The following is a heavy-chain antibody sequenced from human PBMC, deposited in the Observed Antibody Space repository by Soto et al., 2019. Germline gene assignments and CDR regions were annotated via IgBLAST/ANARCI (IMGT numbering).Heavy chain of an antibody. D-gene: IGHD3-3*01. CDR1: GYTFTGYY. Sequence: ASVKVSCKASGYTFTGYYMHWVRQAPGQGLEWMGWINPNSGGTNYAQKFQGRVTMTRDTSISTAHMELSRLRSDDTAVYYCASRRITIFGVVIDYGMDVWGQGTTVTVSS. V-gene: IGHV1-2*02. CDR2: INPNSGGT. CDR3: ASRRITIFGVVIDYGMDV. J-gene: IGHJ6*02.